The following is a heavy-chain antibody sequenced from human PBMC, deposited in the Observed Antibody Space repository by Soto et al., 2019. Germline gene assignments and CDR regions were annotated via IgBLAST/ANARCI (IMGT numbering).Heavy chain of an antibody. CDR2: ISNGGST. D-gene: IGHD3-3*01. Sequence: GGSLRLSCVASGFTFSDYAMSWVRQPPGKGLEWVSAISNGGSTYYADSVKGRFTISRNNSKTTLYLQMNSLTAEDTAVYYCAKAAWQIFRRTRGWFDPWGQGTLVTVSS. V-gene: IGHV3-23*01. CDR3: AKAAWQIFRRTRGWFDP. CDR1: GFTFSDYA. J-gene: IGHJ5*02.